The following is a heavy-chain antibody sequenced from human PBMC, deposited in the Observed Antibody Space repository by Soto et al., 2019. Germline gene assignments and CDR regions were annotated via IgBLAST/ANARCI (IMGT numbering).Heavy chain of an antibody. Sequence: QVQLQQWGTGLLKSSETLSLNCAVYVGSFSPYYWSWVRQPPGKGLEWIGETDQSGGTYYNPSLKSLVTVSLDASKNQFSLEVKSVTAADTAVYYWAGGRGGNKYWGQGTLVTVSS. V-gene: IGHV4-34*01. CDR3: AGGRGGNKY. CDR1: VGSFSPYY. CDR2: TDQSGGT. D-gene: IGHD3-16*01. J-gene: IGHJ4*02.